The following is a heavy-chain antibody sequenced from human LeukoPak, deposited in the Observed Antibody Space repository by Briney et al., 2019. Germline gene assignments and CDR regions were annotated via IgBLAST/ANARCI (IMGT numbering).Heavy chain of an antibody. D-gene: IGHD5-24*01. Sequence: GGSLRLSCAASGFTFSNAWMSWVRQAPGKGLEWFGRIKSKTDGGTTDYAAPVKGRFTISRDDSKNTLYLQMNSLKTEDTAVYYCTTRFGDGYNWGEDYFDYWGQGTLVTVSS. CDR2: IKSKTDGGTT. V-gene: IGHV3-15*01. CDR3: TTRFGDGYNWGEDYFDY. CDR1: GFTFSNAW. J-gene: IGHJ4*02.